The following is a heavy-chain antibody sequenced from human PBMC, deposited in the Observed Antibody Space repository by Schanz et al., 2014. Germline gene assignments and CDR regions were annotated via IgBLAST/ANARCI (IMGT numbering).Heavy chain of an antibody. CDR2: IGGSDGNT. J-gene: IGHJ4*02. Sequence: QGHLVQSGAEVKEPGASVQVSCKASGYTFTRSGIIWVRQAPGQGLEWMGWIGGSDGNTNFAQKFQGRVTMTTDTSTSTVYMELRSLTSDDSAVYYCARDRDQWDGNYLDYWGQGTLVTVSS. V-gene: IGHV1-18*01. CDR1: GYTFTRSG. D-gene: IGHD1-26*01. CDR3: ARDRDQWDGNYLDY.